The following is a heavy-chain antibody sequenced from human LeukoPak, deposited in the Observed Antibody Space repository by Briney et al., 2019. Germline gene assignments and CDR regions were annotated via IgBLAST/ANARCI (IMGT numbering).Heavy chain of an antibody. D-gene: IGHD6-13*01. Sequence: SSETVSLTCTVSGGSISSYYWTWIRQPPGKGLEWLGYIYYSGSTNYNPSLESRVSISLDTSKSQFSLKLSSVTAADTAVYYCATLSRDTHSSGWSDLYYFDYWGQGTLVTVSS. V-gene: IGHV4-59*01. CDR1: GGSISSYY. CDR3: ATLSRDTHSSGWSDLYYFDY. CDR2: IYYSGST. J-gene: IGHJ4*02.